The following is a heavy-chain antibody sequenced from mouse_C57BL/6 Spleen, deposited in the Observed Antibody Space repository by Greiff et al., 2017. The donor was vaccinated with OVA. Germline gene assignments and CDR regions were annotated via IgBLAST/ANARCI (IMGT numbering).Heavy chain of an antibody. D-gene: IGHD1-1*02. V-gene: IGHV1-15*01. CDR1: GYTFTDYE. J-gene: IGHJ4*01. CDR2: IDPETGGT. CDR3: TRVILSDYYAMDY. Sequence: VQLVESGAELVRPGASVTLSCKASGYTFTDYEMHWVKQTPVHGLEWIGAIDPETGGTAYNQKFKGKAILTADKSSSTAYMELRSLTSEDSAVYYCTRVILSDYYAMDYWGQGTSVTVSS.